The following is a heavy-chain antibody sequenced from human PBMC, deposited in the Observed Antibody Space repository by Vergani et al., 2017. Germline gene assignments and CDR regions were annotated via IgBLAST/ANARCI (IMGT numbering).Heavy chain of an antibody. D-gene: IGHD1-7*01. Sequence: QITLKESGPTLVKPTQTLTLTCTFSGFSLNTRGVSVAWIRQPPGKALDWLALIYWNHDQHYSPSLNNRVTITKDTSKNQVVLTMTNMDYVDTGTYYCVYRKTECGTPGCFYPFYYDYYMDVWGKGTTVTVSS. J-gene: IGHJ6*03. V-gene: IGHV2-5*04. CDR1: GFSLNTRGVS. CDR3: VYRKTECGTPGCFYPFYYDYYMDV. CDR2: IYWNHDQ.